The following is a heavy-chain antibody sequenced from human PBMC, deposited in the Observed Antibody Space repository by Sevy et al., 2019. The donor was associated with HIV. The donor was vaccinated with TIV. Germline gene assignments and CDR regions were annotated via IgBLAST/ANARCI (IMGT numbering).Heavy chain of an antibody. V-gene: IGHV3-11*01. CDR2: ISSSGSTI. CDR1: GFTFSDYY. CDR3: AGVPYDFWSGWYFDY. J-gene: IGHJ4*02. Sequence: GGSLRLSCAASGFTFSDYYMSWIRQAPGKGLEWVSYISSSGSTIYYADSVKGRFTISRDNAKNSLYLQMNSLRAEDTAVYYCAGVPYDFWSGWYFDYWGQGTLVTVSS. D-gene: IGHD3-3*01.